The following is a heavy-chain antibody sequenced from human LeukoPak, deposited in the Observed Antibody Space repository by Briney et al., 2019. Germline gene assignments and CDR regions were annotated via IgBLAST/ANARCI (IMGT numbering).Heavy chain of an antibody. CDR3: AREGDSRWGELSP. V-gene: IGHV3-13*01. D-gene: IGHD3-16*02. CDR2: IGVTGDT. CDR1: GFTFSKDD. Sequence: GGSLRLSCAASGFTFSKDDFHWVRQAPGKGLEWVAAIGVTGDTYYADSVKGRFIISRDNSKSTSNLQLNSLRAEDTAVYYCAREGDSRWGELSPWGQGTLVTVSS. J-gene: IGHJ1*01.